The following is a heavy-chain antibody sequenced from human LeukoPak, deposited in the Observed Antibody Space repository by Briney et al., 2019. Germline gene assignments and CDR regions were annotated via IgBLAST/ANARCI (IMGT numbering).Heavy chain of an antibody. CDR1: GFTFRNYW. Sequence: PGGSLRLSCAASGFTFRNYWMSWVRQAPGKGLEWVANIKQDGSVKNHVDSVKGRFIISRDNAKNSLYLQMNSLRPEDTAVYYCARGAPYRDSDDYWGQGTLVTVSS. V-gene: IGHV3-7*05. J-gene: IGHJ4*02. CDR2: IKQDGSVK. CDR3: ARGAPYRDSDDY. D-gene: IGHD1-26*01.